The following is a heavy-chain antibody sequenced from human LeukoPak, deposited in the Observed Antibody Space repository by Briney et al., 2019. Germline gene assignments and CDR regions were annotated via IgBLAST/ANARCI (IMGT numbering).Heavy chain of an antibody. D-gene: IGHD6-19*01. CDR3: ARYSSGWPYDY. CDR2: INPNSGGT. CDR1: GYTFTGYY. V-gene: IGHV1-2*02. Sequence: HGASVQVSCKASGYTFTGYYMHWVRQAPGQGLEWMGWINPNSGGTNYAQKFQGRVTMTRDTSISTAYMELSRLRSDGTAVYYCARYSSGWPYDYWGQGTLVPVSS. J-gene: IGHJ4*02.